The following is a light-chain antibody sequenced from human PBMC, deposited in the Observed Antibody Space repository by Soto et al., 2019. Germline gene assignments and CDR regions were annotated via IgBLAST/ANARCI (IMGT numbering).Light chain of an antibody. CDR1: QSISSSY. Sequence: VVMTQSPATLSVSPGERATLSCRASQSISSSYLAWYQQKPGQAPRLLIQGASSRATGIPDRFSGSGSGTDFTLSISRLEPEDFAMYYCHQYDSTPQTFGQGTKVDIK. CDR3: HQYDSTPQT. V-gene: IGKV3-20*01. CDR2: GAS. J-gene: IGKJ1*01.